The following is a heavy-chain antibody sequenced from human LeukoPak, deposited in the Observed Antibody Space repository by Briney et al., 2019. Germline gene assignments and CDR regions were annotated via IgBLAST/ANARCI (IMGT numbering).Heavy chain of an antibody. CDR2: INHSGST. J-gene: IGHJ6*02. CDR3: AKDWSGYYYGLDV. Sequence: SETLSLTCAVYGGSFSGYYWSWIRQPPGKGLEWIGEINHSGSTNYNPSLKSRVTISVDTSKNQFSLKLSSVTAADTAVYYCAKDWSGYYYGLDVWGQGTTVTVSS. V-gene: IGHV4-34*01. CDR1: GGSFSGYY. D-gene: IGHD3-10*01.